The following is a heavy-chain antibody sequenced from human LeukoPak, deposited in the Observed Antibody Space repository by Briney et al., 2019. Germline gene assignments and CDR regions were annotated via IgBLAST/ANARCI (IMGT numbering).Heavy chain of an antibody. Sequence: PGGALRLSCAASGFTFSNAWMSWVRQAPGGGGEWVGRIKSKIDGGKTDYAAHVKGRFTISRDDSNNTLYLQMNSLKTEDTAVYYCTTDLRIGVVVVVAATFDYWGQGTLVTVSS. CDR3: TTDLRIGVVVVVAATFDY. CDR1: GFTFSNAW. V-gene: IGHV3-15*01. J-gene: IGHJ4*02. D-gene: IGHD2-15*01. CDR2: IKSKIDGGKT.